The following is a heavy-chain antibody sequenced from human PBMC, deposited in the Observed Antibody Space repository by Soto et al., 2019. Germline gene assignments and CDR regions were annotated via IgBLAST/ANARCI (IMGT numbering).Heavy chain of an antibody. CDR3: ARDQAGNVAAAGTLDY. D-gene: IGHD6-13*01. Sequence: GGSLRLSCAASGFTFSSYSMNWVRQAPGKGLEWVSSISSSSSYIYYADSVKGRFTISRDNAKNSLYLQMNSLRAEDTAVYYCARDQAGNVAAAGTLDYWGQGTLVTVSS. V-gene: IGHV3-21*01. CDR2: ISSSSSYI. CDR1: GFTFSSYS. J-gene: IGHJ4*02.